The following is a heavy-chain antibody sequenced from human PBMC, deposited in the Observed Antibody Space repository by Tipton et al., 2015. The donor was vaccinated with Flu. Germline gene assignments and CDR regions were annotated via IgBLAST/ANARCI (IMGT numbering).Heavy chain of an antibody. D-gene: IGHD2-21*01. CDR1: GFSFSNYW. J-gene: IGHJ1*01. CDR2: ISGDGTSI. V-gene: IGHV3-74*03. Sequence: SLRLSCAASGFSFSNYWMHWIRQDARKGLMWVSRISGDGTSIKYADSVQGRFIISRDNAKKTVYLQMNGLRVDDSAVYYCVRRGDVAEYFQQGGQGTLVTVSS. CDR3: VRRGDVAEYFQQ.